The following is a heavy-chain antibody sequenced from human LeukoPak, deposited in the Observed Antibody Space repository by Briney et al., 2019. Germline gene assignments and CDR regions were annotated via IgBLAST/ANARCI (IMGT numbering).Heavy chain of an antibody. CDR2: ISYDGSNK. CDR1: GFTFSSYA. Sequence: PGGSLRLSCAASGFTFSSYAMHWVRKAPGKGLEWVAVISYDGSNKYYADSVKGRFTISRDNSKNTLYLQMNSLRAEDTAVYYCARGSGGNFYFDYWGQGTLVTVSS. CDR3: ARGSGGNFYFDY. J-gene: IGHJ4*02. V-gene: IGHV3-30-3*01. D-gene: IGHD4-23*01.